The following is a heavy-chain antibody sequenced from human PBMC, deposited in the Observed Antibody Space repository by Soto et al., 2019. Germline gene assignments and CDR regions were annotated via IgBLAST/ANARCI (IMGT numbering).Heavy chain of an antibody. D-gene: IGHD2-15*01. CDR3: ARLDLLGYCSGGSCFLHAFDI. J-gene: IGHJ3*02. Sequence: GASVKVSCKASGYTFTSYGISWVRQALGQGLEWMGWISAYNGNTNYAQKLQGRVTMTTDTSTSTAYMELRSLRSDDTAVYYCARLDLLGYCSGGSCFLHAFDIWGQGTMVTVSS. CDR1: GYTFTSYG. V-gene: IGHV1-18*01. CDR2: ISAYNGNT.